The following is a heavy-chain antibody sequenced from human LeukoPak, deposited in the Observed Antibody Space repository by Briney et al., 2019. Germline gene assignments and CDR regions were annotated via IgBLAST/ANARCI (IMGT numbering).Heavy chain of an antibody. Sequence: GGSLRLSCVASGFTLHDHALHWVRQAPGKGLEWISFISGDGDSTYYADSVKGRFTISRDNSKNSLYLQMSSLRTEGTALYYCAKGVRSGTYYNCFDPWGQGTLVTVSS. CDR1: GFTLHDHA. CDR3: AKGVRSGTYYNCFDP. D-gene: IGHD1-26*01. V-gene: IGHV3-43*02. J-gene: IGHJ5*02. CDR2: ISGDGDST.